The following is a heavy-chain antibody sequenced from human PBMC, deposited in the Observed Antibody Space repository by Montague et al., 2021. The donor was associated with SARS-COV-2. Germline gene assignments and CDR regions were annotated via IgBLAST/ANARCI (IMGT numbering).Heavy chain of an antibody. D-gene: IGHD6-13*01. CDR1: GFSLSTSGMC. Sequence: PALVKPTQTLTLTCTFSGFSLSTSGMCVSWVRQPPGKALEWLALIDWDDDKYYSTSLKTRLTISKDTSKNQAVLTMTNMDPVDTATYYCARIFDSSWPTFDYWGQGTLVTVSS. CDR2: IDWDDDK. CDR3: ARIFDSSWPTFDY. V-gene: IGHV2-70*20. J-gene: IGHJ4*02.